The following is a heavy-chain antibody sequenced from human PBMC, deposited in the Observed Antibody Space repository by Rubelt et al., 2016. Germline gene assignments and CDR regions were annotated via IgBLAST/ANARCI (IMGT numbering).Heavy chain of an antibody. CDR1: GYTFTSYA. CDR3: ARGPYWFGELLPPDYYYGMDV. CDR2: INTNTGNP. V-gene: IGHV7-4-1*02. J-gene: IGHJ6*02. Sequence: QVQLVQSGSELKKPGASVKVSCKASGYTFTSYAMNWVRQAPGQGLEWMGWINTNTGNPTYAQGFTGRFVFSLDTSVSTAYLQISSLKAEDTAVYYCARGPYWFGELLPPDYYYGMDVWGQGTTVTVSS. D-gene: IGHD3-10*01.